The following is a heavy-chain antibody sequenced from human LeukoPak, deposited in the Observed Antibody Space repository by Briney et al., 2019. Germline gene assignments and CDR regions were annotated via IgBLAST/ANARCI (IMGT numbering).Heavy chain of an antibody. CDR2: ISSSSSTI. V-gene: IGHV3-48*01. CDR1: GFTFSSYA. CDR3: ARGMRYYYMDV. J-gene: IGHJ6*03. Sequence: GGSLRLSCAASGFTFSSYAMHWVRQAPGKGLEWVSYISSSSSTIYYADSVKGRFTISRDNAKNSLYLQMNSLRAEDTAVYYCARGMRYYYMDVWGKGTTVTVSS.